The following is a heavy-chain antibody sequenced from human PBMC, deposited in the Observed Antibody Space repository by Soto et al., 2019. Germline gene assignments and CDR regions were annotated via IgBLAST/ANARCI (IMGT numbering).Heavy chain of an antibody. Sequence: QVQLQESGPGLVKPSQTLSLTCTVSGGSISSGGYYWSWIRQHPGKGLEWIGYIYYSGRTYYNPSLTSLVTISVDTSKNQFSLKLSSVTAADTAVYYCASDSEEQHRIAFDIWGQGTMVTVSS. V-gene: IGHV4-31*01. CDR2: IYYSGRT. D-gene: IGHD6-13*01. CDR3: ASDSEEQHRIAFDI. J-gene: IGHJ3*02. CDR1: GGSISSGGYY.